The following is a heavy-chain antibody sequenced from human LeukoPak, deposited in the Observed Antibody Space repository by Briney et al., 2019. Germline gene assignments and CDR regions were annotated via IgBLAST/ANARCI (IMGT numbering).Heavy chain of an antibody. CDR3: ARNWVGDFRGPSCPDY. CDR1: GGTFSSYA. V-gene: IGHV1-69*13. D-gene: IGHD2-2*01. J-gene: IGHJ4*02. CDR2: IIPIFGTA. Sequence: SVKVSCKASGGTFSSYAISWVRQAPGQGLEWMGGIIPIFGTANYAQKFQGRVTITADESTSTAYMELSSLRSEDTAVYYCARNWVGDFRGPSCPDYWGQETLVTVSS.